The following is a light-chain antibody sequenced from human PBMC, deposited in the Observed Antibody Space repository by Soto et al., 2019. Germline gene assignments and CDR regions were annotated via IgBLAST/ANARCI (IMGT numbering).Light chain of an antibody. CDR1: QSISSW. CDR3: QQYNSYSPEYT. Sequence: DIQMTQSPSTLSASVGDRVTITCRASQSISSWLAWYQQKPGKAPKLLIYDASSLESGVPSRFSGSGSRTEFTLTISSLQPDDFATYYCQQYNSYSPEYTFGQGTKLEIK. J-gene: IGKJ2*01. CDR2: DAS. V-gene: IGKV1-5*01.